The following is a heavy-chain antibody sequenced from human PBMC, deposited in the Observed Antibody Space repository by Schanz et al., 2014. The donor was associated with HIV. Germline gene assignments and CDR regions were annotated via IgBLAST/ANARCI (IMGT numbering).Heavy chain of an antibody. V-gene: IGHV3-30*18. CDR2: ISFDGGEK. D-gene: IGHD4-17*01. J-gene: IGHJ6*02. CDR3: AKGARAHKVTTGVDV. CDR1: GFTFSSYG. Sequence: QVHLVESGGGVVQPGRSLRLSCAASGFTFSSYGMHWVRQAPGKGLEWVAVISFDGGEKHYADSAKGRFTISRDNSKNPLYLQMNSLSAEDTAVYYCAKGARAHKVTTGVDVWGPGTTVTVSS.